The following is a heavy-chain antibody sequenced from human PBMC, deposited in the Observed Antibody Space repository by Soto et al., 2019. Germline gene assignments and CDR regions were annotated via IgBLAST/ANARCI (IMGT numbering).Heavy chain of an antibody. CDR3: ARGAMITIFGVATIDWFAP. CDR2: ISAYNGNT. Sequence: AAVKVSCKASGYTFTSYGIRWVRQAPGQGREWMGWISAYNGNTSYAQKLQGRVTMTTDTSTSTAYMELRSLRSDDTAVYYCARGAMITIFGVATIDWFAPWGKGTLVTVSS. D-gene: IGHD3-3*01. J-gene: IGHJ5*02. V-gene: IGHV1-18*04. CDR1: GYTFTSYG.